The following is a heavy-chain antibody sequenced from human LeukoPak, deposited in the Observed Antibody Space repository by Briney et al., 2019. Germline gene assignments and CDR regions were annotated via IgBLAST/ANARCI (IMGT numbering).Heavy chain of an antibody. CDR1: GGSISSYY. J-gene: IGHJ4*02. D-gene: IGHD1-26*01. CDR2: IYYSGST. CDR3: ARERLGGSYYRPVDY. V-gene: IGHV4-59*12. Sequence: SETLSLTCTVSGGSISSYYWSWIRQPPGKGLEWIGYIYYSGSTNYNPSLKSRVTISLDTSKNQFSLKLSSVSAEDTALYYCARERLGGSYYRPVDYWGQGTLVTVSS.